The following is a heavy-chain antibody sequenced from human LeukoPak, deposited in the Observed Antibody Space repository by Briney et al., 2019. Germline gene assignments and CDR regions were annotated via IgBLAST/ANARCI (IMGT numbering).Heavy chain of an antibody. V-gene: IGHV3-74*01. Sequence: GGSLRLSCAASGFTFSSYWMHWVRQAPGKGLVWFSRISTDGSSTRYADSVKGRFTISRDNAKNTLYLQMNSLRAEDTAVYYCARAYCGGDCYLGYWGQGTLVTVSS. J-gene: IGHJ4*02. D-gene: IGHD2-21*02. CDR3: ARAYCGGDCYLGY. CDR1: GFTFSSYW. CDR2: ISTDGSST.